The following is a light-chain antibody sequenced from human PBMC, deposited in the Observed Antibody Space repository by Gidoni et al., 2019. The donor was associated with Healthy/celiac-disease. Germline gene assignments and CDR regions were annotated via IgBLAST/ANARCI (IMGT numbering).Light chain of an antibody. J-gene: IGKJ5*01. V-gene: IGKV1-33*01. Sequence: DIQMTQSPSSLSASVGDRVTITCQASQDISNYLNWYQPKPGKAPKLLIYDASNLETGVPSRFSGSGSGTDFTFTISSLQPEDIATYYCQQYDNLPGTFGQGTRLEIK. CDR2: DAS. CDR1: QDISNY. CDR3: QQYDNLPGT.